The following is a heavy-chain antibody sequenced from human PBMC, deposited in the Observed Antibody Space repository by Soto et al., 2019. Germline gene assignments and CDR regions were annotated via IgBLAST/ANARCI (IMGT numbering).Heavy chain of an antibody. Sequence: PGGSLRLSCAASGFTFSNYAMSWVRQAPGKGLEWVSGLSRSGLSSYSADSVKGRFIISRDNSKKTLYLQMDSLRAEDTAVYYCAKDGSLGDSTPWSLYFYFDLWGRGTLVTVSS. D-gene: IGHD2-2*01. CDR3: AKDGSLGDSTPWSLYFYFDL. CDR1: GFTFSNYA. J-gene: IGHJ2*01. V-gene: IGHV3-23*01. CDR2: LSRSGLSS.